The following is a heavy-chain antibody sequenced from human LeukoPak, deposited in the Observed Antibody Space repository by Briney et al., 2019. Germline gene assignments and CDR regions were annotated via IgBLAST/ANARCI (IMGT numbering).Heavy chain of an antibody. CDR1: GDSISSYY. J-gene: IGHJ6*03. Sequence: SETLSLTCTVSGDSISSYYWSWIRQPPGKGLEWIGDIYTSGSTNYNPSLKSRVAISVDTSKNQFSLKVSSVTAADTAVYYCARLAYDILTGYSYYYYYMDVWGKGTTVTVSS. D-gene: IGHD3-9*01. CDR3: ARLAYDILTGYSYYYYYMDV. CDR2: IYTSGST. V-gene: IGHV4-4*09.